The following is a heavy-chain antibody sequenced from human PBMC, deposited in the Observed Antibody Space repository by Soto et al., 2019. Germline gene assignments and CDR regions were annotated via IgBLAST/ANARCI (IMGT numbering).Heavy chain of an antibody. CDR2: IDVGSANA. D-gene: IGHD6-13*01. Sequence: SVKVSCKTSGFTFSSSAVHWVRQARGHRLQWIGWIDVGSANANYAQMLQERVTISRDMSTSTAYMELSSLTSEDTAIYFCARALTDYSNLDFWGQGTLVTVSS. J-gene: IGHJ4*02. CDR1: GFTFSSSA. CDR3: ARALTDYSNLDF. V-gene: IGHV1-58*01.